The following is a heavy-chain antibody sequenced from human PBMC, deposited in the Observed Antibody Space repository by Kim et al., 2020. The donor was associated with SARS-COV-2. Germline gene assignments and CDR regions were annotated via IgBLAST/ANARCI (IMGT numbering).Heavy chain of an antibody. J-gene: IGHJ4*02. D-gene: IGHD6-13*01. CDR3: ARISIAAAGTDY. Sequence: KKRPKFQGRVTLTRDTSGSTAYMELSSLRSEDTAVYYCARISIAAAGTDYWGQGTLVTVSS. V-gene: IGHV1-3*01.